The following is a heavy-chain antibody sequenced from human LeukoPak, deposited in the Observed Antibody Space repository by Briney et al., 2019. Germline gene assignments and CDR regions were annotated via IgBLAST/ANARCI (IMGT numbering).Heavy chain of an antibody. CDR1: GFTFSSYA. V-gene: IGHV3-23*01. D-gene: IGHD3-10*01. J-gene: IGHJ4*02. CDR2: ISDSVGST. Sequence: GGSLRLSCAASGFTFSSYAMSWVRPAPGKGLDWVSAISDSVGSTYHAASVKDRLTISRDNSTNKLYLQMNSLRVEDTAVYYCAKAYSGSKCSYDYWGQGTLVSVSS. CDR3: AKAYSGSKCSYDY.